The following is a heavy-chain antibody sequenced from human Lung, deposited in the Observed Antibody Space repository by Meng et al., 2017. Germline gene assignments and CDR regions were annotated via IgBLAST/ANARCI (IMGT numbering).Heavy chain of an antibody. CDR3: ARGPTTMAHDFDY. J-gene: IGHJ4*02. V-gene: IGHV4-34*01. Sequence: QVQLQHWGAGLLTPSETLSLTCVVSGGSFSDYYWSWIRQPPGKGLEWIGEINHSGSTNYNPSLESRATISVDTSQNNLSLKLSSVTAADSAVYYCARGPTTMAHDFDYWGQGTLVTGSS. D-gene: IGHD4-11*01. CDR1: GGSFSDYY. CDR2: INHSGST.